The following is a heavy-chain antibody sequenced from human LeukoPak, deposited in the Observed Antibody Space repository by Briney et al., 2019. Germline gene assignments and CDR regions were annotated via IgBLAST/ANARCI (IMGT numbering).Heavy chain of an antibody. J-gene: IGHJ4*02. Sequence: PGGSLRLSCAASGFTFTDYWMTWVRQVPGKGLEWVANINRAGIESYYVDSVKGRFTISRGNAENSLYLQMDSLRVDDTAVYYCARVGTWELQRVFANGGQGTLVTVSS. CDR2: INRAGIES. CDR3: ARVGTWELQRVFAN. CDR1: GFTFTDYW. D-gene: IGHD1-26*01. V-gene: IGHV3-7*01.